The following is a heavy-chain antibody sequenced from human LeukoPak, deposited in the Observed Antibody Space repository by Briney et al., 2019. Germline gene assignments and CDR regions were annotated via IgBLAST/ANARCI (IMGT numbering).Heavy chain of an antibody. CDR2: ISGSGGST. D-gene: IGHD1-26*01. J-gene: IGHJ3*02. CDR3: AREGWGLSVADAFDI. Sequence: GGSLRLSCADSGFTFSSYAMSWVRQAPGKGLEWVSLISGSGGSTYYADSVEGRFTISRDNSKNTLYLQMNSLRAEDTAVYYCAREGWGLSVADAFDIWGQGTMVTVSS. V-gene: IGHV3-23*01. CDR1: GFTFSSYA.